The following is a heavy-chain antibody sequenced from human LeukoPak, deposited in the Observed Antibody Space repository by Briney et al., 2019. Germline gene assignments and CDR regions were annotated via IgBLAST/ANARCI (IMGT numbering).Heavy chain of an antibody. CDR2: ITSGFTP. CDR3: AKDYSDLRLADVFFEY. D-gene: IGHD2-15*01. V-gene: IGHV3-23*01. Sequence: PGGSLSLSCAASGLIFSNYAMSWVRQAPGKGLEWVSGITSGFTPHYADSVKGRFTISRDNSKNTFHLQMNSLRAEDTAVYYCAKDYSDLRLADVFFEYWGQGTLVTVSS. CDR1: GLIFSNYA. J-gene: IGHJ4*02.